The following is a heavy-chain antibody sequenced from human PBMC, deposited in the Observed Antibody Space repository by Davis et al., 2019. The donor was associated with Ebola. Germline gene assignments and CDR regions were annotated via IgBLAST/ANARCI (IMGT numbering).Heavy chain of an antibody. V-gene: IGHV4-34*01. D-gene: IGHD2-15*01. J-gene: IGHJ4*02. CDR1: GGSFSGYY. Sequence: MPGGSLRLSCAVYGGSFSGYYWSWIRQPPGKGLEWIGEINHSGSTNYNPSLKSRVTISVDTSKNQFSLKLSSVTAADTAVYYCARARDIVVVVAATLDYWGQGTLVTVSS. CDR2: INHSGST. CDR3: ARARDIVVVVAATLDY.